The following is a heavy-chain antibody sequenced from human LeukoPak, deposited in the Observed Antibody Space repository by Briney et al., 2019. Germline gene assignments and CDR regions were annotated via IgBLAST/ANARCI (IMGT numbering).Heavy chain of an antibody. Sequence: GASVKVSCKASGYTFTSYGISWVRQAPGQGLEWMGWISAYNGNTNYAQKVQGRVTMTTDTSTSTAYMELRSLRSDDTAVYYCARSTTIAEYCSGGSCYLYYYYYYMDVWGKGTTVTVSS. J-gene: IGHJ6*03. CDR1: GYTFTSYG. CDR3: ARSTTIAEYCSGGSCYLYYYYYYMDV. CDR2: ISAYNGNT. D-gene: IGHD2-15*01. V-gene: IGHV1-18*01.